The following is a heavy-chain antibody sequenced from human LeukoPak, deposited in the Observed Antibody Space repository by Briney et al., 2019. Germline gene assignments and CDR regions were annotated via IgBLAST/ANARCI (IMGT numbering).Heavy chain of an antibody. CDR2: IYHSGNT. D-gene: IGHD3-10*01. V-gene: IGHV4-4*02. CDR1: GGSISSSIW. Sequence: SGTLSLTCAVSGGSISSSIWWSWVRQPPGKGLEWIGQIYHSGNTNYNPSLKSRVTISVDKSKNQFSLKLSSVTAADTAVYYCAREFYDSGSFEAFDIWGQGTMVTVSS. J-gene: IGHJ3*02. CDR3: AREFYDSGSFEAFDI.